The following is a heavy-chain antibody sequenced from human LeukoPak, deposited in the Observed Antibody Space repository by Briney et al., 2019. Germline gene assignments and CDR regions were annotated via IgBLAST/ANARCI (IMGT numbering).Heavy chain of an antibody. Sequence: PGGSLRLSCAASGFTFSTYAMSWVRQAPGKGLDWDSAISGSGGSTYYADSVKGRFTISRDNSKNTLYLQMNSLRAEDTSIYFCAKALEQETVIALDSWGQGTLVTVSS. J-gene: IGHJ4*02. V-gene: IGHV3-23*01. CDR2: ISGSGGST. D-gene: IGHD6-13*01. CDR3: AKALEQETVIALDS. CDR1: GFTFSTYA.